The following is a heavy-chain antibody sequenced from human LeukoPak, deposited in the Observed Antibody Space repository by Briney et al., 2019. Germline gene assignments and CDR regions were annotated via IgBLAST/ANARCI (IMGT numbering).Heavy chain of an antibody. Sequence: GASVKGSFTASGYTFTCYYMHWVRQAPGQGLERMGKINPIGVSTSYAHKFQGRVTMTRDMSTSTVYMELSSLRSEDTAVYYWARGGAYNWNYRGLNCFDPWGQGTLVTVSS. CDR2: INPIGVST. D-gene: IGHD1-7*01. J-gene: IGHJ5*02. CDR1: GYTFTCYY. V-gene: IGHV1-46*01. CDR3: ARGGAYNWNYRGLNCFDP.